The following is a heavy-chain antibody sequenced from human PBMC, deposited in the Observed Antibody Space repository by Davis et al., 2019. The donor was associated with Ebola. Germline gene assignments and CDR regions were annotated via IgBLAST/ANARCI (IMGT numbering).Heavy chain of an antibody. V-gene: IGHV3-72*01. CDR2: SRNEAKSYTT. D-gene: IGHD2-8*01. J-gene: IGHJ4*02. Sequence: GESLKISCAASGFTFSSYGMSWVRQAPGKGLEWVGRSRNEAKSYTTEYAASVKGRFSVSRDDSKNVFFLQMNSLKTEDTAVYYCVRGRNGFDYWGQGTLVTVSS. CDR3: VRGRNGFDY. CDR1: GFTFSSYG.